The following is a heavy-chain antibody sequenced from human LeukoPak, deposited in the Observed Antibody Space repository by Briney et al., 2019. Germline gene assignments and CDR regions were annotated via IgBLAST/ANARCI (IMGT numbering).Heavy chain of an antibody. V-gene: IGHV3-73*01. D-gene: IGHD4-11*01. Sequence: GGSLRLSCAASGFTFSGSVLLWVRQASGRGLEWVGRIRSKADNDATAYAASVKGRFTISRDNAKNSLYLQMNSLRAEDTAVYYCARDWTTVGPFDYWGQGTLVTVSS. CDR2: IRSKADNDAT. CDR1: GFTFSGSV. CDR3: ARDWTTVGPFDY. J-gene: IGHJ4*02.